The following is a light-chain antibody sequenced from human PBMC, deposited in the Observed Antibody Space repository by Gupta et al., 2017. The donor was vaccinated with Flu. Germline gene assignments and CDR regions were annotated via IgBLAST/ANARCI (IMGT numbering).Light chain of an antibody. Sequence: VTISCTGSTSSLGSYNLACYPPLTDTAPNLLLYDFNGRHSGDPAGCFGSKSGTSAALAITVLPTEEEADYYCEVWEDSRSGHYVFGAGTKVTVL. J-gene: IGLJ1*01. CDR3: EVWEDSRSGHYV. V-gene: IGLV1-47*02. CDR2: DFN. CDR1: TSSLGSYN.